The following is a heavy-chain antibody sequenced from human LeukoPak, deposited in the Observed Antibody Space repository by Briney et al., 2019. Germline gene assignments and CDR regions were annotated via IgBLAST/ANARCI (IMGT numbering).Heavy chain of an antibody. CDR1: GASISSGSHY. V-gene: IGHV4-61*01. CDR3: ARGYYDSSGYYYAFYYYGMDV. Sequence: SETLSLTCVVSGASISSGSHYWNWIRQSPGRGLEWIGHIYYRGTTNYTPSLKSRVTISVDTSMNQFSLRLTSVTAADTAVYFCARGYYDSSGYYYAFYYYGMDVWGQGTTVTVSS. CDR2: IYYRGTT. D-gene: IGHD3-22*01. J-gene: IGHJ6*02.